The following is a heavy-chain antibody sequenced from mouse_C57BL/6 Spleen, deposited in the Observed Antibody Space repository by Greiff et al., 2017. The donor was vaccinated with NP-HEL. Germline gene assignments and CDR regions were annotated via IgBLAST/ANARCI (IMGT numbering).Heavy chain of an antibody. V-gene: IGHV1-82*01. J-gene: IGHJ4*01. CDR3: ARSLYYYGSSLYAMDY. CDR1: GYAFSSSW. Sequence: QVQLQQSGPELVKPGASVKISCKASGYAFSSSWMNWVKQRPGKGLEWIGRIYPGDGDTNYNGKFKGKATLTADKSSSTAYMQLSSLTSEDSAVYFCARSLYYYGSSLYAMDYWGQGTSVTVSS. D-gene: IGHD1-1*01. CDR2: IYPGDGDT.